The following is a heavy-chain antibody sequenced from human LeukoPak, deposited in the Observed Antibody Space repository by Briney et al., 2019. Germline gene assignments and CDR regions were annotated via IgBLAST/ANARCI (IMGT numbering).Heavy chain of an antibody. CDR3: ARSAGWLVRSPHFDP. CDR2: IYHSGST. CDR1: GGSISSGGYS. Sequence: PSETLSLTCAVSGGSISSGGYSWSWIRQPPGKGLEWIGYIYHSGSTYYNPSLKSRVTISVDTSKNQFSLKLSSVTAADTAVYYCARSAGWLVRSPHFDPWGQGTLVTVSS. V-gene: IGHV4-30-2*02. D-gene: IGHD6-19*01. J-gene: IGHJ5*02.